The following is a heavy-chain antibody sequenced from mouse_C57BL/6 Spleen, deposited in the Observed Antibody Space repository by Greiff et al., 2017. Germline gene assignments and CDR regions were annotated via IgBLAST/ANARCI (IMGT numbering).Heavy chain of an antibody. J-gene: IGHJ4*01. CDR2: IYPRDGST. D-gene: IGHD2-5*01. V-gene: IGHV1-78*01. CDR1: GYTFTDHT. CDR3: ARSYSNYEYDYALDY. Sequence: VQLQQSDAELVKPGASVKISCKASGYTFTDHTIHWMQQRPEQGLEWIGYIYPRDGSTKYNEKFKGKATLTADTSSSTAYMQLNSLTSEDSAVYFGARSYSNYEYDYALDYWGQGASVTVSS.